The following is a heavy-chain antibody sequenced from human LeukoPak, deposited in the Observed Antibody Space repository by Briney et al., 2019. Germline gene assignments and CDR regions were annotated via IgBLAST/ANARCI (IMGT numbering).Heavy chain of an antibody. CDR1: GGSISSGSYY. Sequence: SETLSLTCTVSGGSISSGSYYWSWIRQPAGKGLEWIGRIYTSGSTNYNPSLESRVTISVDTSKNQFSLKLSSVTAADTAVYYCARGGSYPGYWFDPWGQGTLVTVSS. D-gene: IGHD1-26*01. CDR3: ARGGSYPGYWFDP. J-gene: IGHJ5*02. CDR2: IYTSGST. V-gene: IGHV4-61*02.